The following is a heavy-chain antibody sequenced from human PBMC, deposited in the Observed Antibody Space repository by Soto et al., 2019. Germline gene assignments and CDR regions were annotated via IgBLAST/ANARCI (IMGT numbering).Heavy chain of an antibody. D-gene: IGHD5-18*01. CDR3: VKDGREGDSYGHLGDY. J-gene: IGHJ4*02. Sequence: GGSLRLSCSASGFTFRTYCMHWVRQAPGKGLEYVSVISSNGVSTYYADSVKGRFTISRDNSKNTLYLQMSSLRAEDTAVYYCVKDGREGDSYGHLGDYWGQGTLVTVSS. V-gene: IGHV3-64D*06. CDR2: ISSNGVST. CDR1: GFTFRTYC.